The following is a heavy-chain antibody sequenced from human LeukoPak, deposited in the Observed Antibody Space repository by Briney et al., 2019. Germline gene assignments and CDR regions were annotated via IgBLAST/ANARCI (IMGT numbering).Heavy chain of an antibody. Sequence: SETLSLTCAVYGGSFSGYYWSWIRQPPGKGPEWIGEINHSGSTNYNPSLKSRVTISVDTSKNQFSLKMSSVTAADTAVYYCAXXWGVVITFDYWGQGTLVTVSS. CDR1: GGSFSGYY. D-gene: IGHD3-3*01. CDR2: INHSGST. CDR3: AXXWGVVITFDY. V-gene: IGHV4-34*01. J-gene: IGHJ4*02.